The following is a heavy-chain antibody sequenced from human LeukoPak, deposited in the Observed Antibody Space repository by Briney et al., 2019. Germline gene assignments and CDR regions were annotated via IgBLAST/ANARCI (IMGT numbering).Heavy chain of an antibody. D-gene: IGHD2-2*02. CDR3: ARGYCSSTSCYTVDY. J-gene: IGHJ4*02. CDR1: GFTFSSYA. V-gene: IGHV3-30*04. Sequence: GGSLRLSCAASGFTFSSYAMHWVRQAPGKGLEWVAVISYDGSNKYYAGSVKGRFTISRDNSKNTLYLQMNSLRAEDTAVYYCARGYCSSTSCYTVDYWGQGTLVTVSS. CDR2: ISYDGSNK.